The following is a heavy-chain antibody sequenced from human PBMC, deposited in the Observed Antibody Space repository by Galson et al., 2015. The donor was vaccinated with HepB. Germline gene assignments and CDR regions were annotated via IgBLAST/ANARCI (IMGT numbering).Heavy chain of an antibody. CDR1: GFTFSSYS. CDR3: ARDRGRFGGSGENWFDP. Sequence: LRLSCAASGFTFSSYSMNWVRQAPGKGLEWVSYISSSSSTIYYADSVKGRFTISRDNAKNSLYLQMNSLRAEDTAVYYCARDRGRFGGSGENWFDPWGQGTLVTVSS. J-gene: IGHJ5*02. V-gene: IGHV3-48*04. CDR2: ISSSSSTI. D-gene: IGHD3-16*01.